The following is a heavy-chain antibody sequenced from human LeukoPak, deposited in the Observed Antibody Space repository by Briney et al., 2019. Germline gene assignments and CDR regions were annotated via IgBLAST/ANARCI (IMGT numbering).Heavy chain of an antibody. CDR1: GYTFTGYY. V-gene: IGHV1-2*02. D-gene: IGHD5-24*01. CDR2: INPNSGGT. J-gene: IGHJ4*02. Sequence: VSVKVSCKASGYTFTGYYMHWVRQAPGQGLEWMGWINPNSGGTNYAQKFQGRVTMTRDTSISTAYMELSRLRSDDTAVYYCARAWRYNFSPLDYWGQGTLVTVSS. CDR3: ARAWRYNFSPLDY.